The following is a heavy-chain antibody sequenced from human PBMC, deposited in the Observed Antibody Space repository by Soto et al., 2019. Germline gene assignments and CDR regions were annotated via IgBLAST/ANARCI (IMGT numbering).Heavy chain of an antibody. CDR3: AIGPNDDYRDYEGWFDP. D-gene: IGHD4-17*01. J-gene: IGHJ5*02. V-gene: IGHV3-23*01. CDR1: GFTFSSYA. CDR2: ISGSGGST. Sequence: PGGSLRLSCAASGFTFSSYAMSWVRQAPGKGLEWVSAISGSGGSTYYADSVKGRFTISRDNSKNTLYLQMNSLRAEDTAVYYCAIGPNDDYRDYEGWFDPWGPGILVTVS.